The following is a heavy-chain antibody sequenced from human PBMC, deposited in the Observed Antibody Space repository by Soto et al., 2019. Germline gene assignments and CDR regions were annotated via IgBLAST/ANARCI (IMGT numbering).Heavy chain of an antibody. D-gene: IGHD3-10*01. V-gene: IGHV4-39*01. CDR1: GVSITSSSYY. CDR2: IYYSGST. Sequence: SETLSLTCTVSGVSITSSSYYWGWIRQPPGKGLEWIGSIYYSGSTYYNPSLKSRVTISVDTSKNQFSLKLSSVTAADTAVYYCARVYGSGSYRAYYYGMDVWGQGTTVT. CDR3: ARVYGSGSYRAYYYGMDV. J-gene: IGHJ6*02.